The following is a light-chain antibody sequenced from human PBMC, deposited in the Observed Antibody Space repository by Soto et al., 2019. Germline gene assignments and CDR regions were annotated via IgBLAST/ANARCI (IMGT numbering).Light chain of an antibody. Sequence: QSVLTQPPSVSGAPGQRVTISCTGSSSNIGAGYGVNWYQQLPGTAPKLLIYGNTNRPSGVPDRISGSKSGTSASLAITGLQAEDESDSYCESYDSTLSGSRFGGGTKVTVL. CDR3: ESYDSTLSGSR. J-gene: IGLJ3*02. CDR2: GNT. V-gene: IGLV1-40*01. CDR1: SSNIGAGYG.